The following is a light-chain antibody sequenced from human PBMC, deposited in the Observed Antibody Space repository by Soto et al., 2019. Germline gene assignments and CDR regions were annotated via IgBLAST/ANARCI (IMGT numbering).Light chain of an antibody. CDR3: QQYNNWPWT. V-gene: IGKV3-15*01. CDR1: QSISDT. CDR2: GAS. Sequence: EIVMTQSPATLSVSPGGRVTLSCRASQSISDTIAWYQQKPGQAPRLLIYGASARATGFPARFSGSGSGTAFTLTISSLQSEDFAVYYCQQYNNWPWTFGQGTKVEIK. J-gene: IGKJ1*01.